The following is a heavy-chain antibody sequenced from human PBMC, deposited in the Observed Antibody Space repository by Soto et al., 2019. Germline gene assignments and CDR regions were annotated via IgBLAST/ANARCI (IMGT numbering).Heavy chain of an antibody. CDR3: ARDSGYSSSWSTFDY. D-gene: IGHD6-13*01. CDR1: GGSISSGGYS. V-gene: IGHV4-30-2*01. CDR2: IYHSGST. J-gene: IGHJ4*02. Sequence: QLQLQESGSGLVKPSQTLSLTCAVSGGSISSGGYSWSWIRQPPGKGLEWIGYIYHSGSTYYNPYLKSRVTISVDRSKNQFSLKLSSVTAADTAVYYCARDSGYSSSWSTFDYWGQGTLVTVSS.